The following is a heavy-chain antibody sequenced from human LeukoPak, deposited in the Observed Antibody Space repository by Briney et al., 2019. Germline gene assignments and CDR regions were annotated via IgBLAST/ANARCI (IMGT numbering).Heavy chain of an antibody. V-gene: IGHV4-4*02. CDR1: GVSISSSNR. J-gene: IGHJ6*03. D-gene: IGHD4-17*01. CDR3: ARSPTVTTLEPYYYYYYMDV. Sequence: SGTLSLTCDVSGVSISSSNRWSWVRQPPGKGLEWIGEIYHSGSTNYNPSLKSRVTISVDKSKNQFSLKLSSVTAADTAVYYCARSPTVTTLEPYYYYYYMDVWGKGTTVTVSS. CDR2: IYHSGST.